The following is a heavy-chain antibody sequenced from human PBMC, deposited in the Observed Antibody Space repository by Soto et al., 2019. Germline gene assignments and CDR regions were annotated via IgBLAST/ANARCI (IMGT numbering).Heavy chain of an antibody. V-gene: IGHV1-69*13. CDR3: ARGYCSGGSCYPPQGLYFDY. D-gene: IGHD2-15*01. J-gene: IGHJ4*02. Sequence: SVKVSCKASGGTFSSYAISWVRQAPGQGLEWMGGIIPIFGTANYAQKFQGRVTITADESTSTAYMELSSLRSEDTAVYYCARGYCSGGSCYPPQGLYFDYWGQGTLVTVSS. CDR2: IIPIFGTA. CDR1: GGTFSSYA.